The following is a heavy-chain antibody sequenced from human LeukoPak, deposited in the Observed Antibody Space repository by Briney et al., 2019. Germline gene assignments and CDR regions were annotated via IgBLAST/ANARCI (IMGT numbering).Heavy chain of an antibody. CDR1: GGSISSGSYY. CDR2: IYTSGST. Sequence: PSETLSLTCTVSGGSISSGSYYWSWIRQPAGKGLEWIGRIYTSGSTNYNPSLKSRVTISVDTSKNQFSLKLSSVTAADTAVYYCARGVAAGYSSSWYSGDFDYWGQGTPVTVSS. V-gene: IGHV4-61*02. J-gene: IGHJ4*02. D-gene: IGHD6-13*01. CDR3: ARGVAAGYSSSWYSGDFDY.